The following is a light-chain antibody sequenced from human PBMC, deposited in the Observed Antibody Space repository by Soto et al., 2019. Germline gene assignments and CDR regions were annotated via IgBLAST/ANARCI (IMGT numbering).Light chain of an antibody. CDR3: QQYGSAPPMCT. CDR2: GAS. J-gene: IGKJ2*02. CDR1: QSVSSSY. Sequence: EIVLTQSPGTLSLSPGERATLSCRASQSVSSSYLAWYQQKPGQAPRLLIYGASSRATGIPDRFSGSGSGTDFTLTISRLELEDVAVYYCQQYGSAPPMCTFGQGTKLEIK. V-gene: IGKV3-20*01.